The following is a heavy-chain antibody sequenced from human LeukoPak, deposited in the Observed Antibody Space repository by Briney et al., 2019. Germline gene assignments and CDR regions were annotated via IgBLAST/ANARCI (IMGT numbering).Heavy chain of an antibody. CDR1: GYTFTGYY. V-gene: IGHV1-2*02. CDR3: ARSYLDSSGYYTGDY. Sequence: VASVKVSCKASGYTFTGYYMHWVRQAPGQGLEWMGWINPNSGGTNYAQKFQGRVTMTRDTSISTAYMELSRLRSDDTAVYYCARSYLDSSGYYTGDYWGQGTLVTVSS. J-gene: IGHJ4*02. CDR2: INPNSGGT. D-gene: IGHD3-22*01.